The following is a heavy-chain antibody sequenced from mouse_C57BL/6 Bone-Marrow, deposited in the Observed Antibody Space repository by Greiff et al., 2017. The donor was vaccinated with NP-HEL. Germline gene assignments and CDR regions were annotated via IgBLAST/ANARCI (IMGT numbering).Heavy chain of an antibody. CDR1: GYTFTSYW. V-gene: IGHV1-7*01. D-gene: IGHD2-5*01. CDR2: INPSSGYP. Sequence: QVQLKESGAELAKPGASVKLSCKASGYTFTSYWMHWVKQRPGQGLEWIGYINPSSGYPKYNQKFKDKATLTADKSSSTAYMQLSSLTYEDSAVYYCARCEVSKQEFAYWGQGTLVTVSA. J-gene: IGHJ3*01. CDR3: ARCEVSKQEFAY.